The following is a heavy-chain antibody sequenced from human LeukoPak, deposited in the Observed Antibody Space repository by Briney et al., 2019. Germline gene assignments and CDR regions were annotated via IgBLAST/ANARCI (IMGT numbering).Heavy chain of an antibody. CDR1: GGSISSGGYS. V-gene: IGHV4-30-2*01. CDR3: ARGYFDWFSEQAFHFDY. J-gene: IGHJ4*02. CDR2: IYHSGST. D-gene: IGHD3-9*01. Sequence: PSETLSLTCAVSGGSISSGGYSWSWIRQPPGKGLEWIGYIYHSGSTYYNPSLKSRVTISVDRSKNQFSLKLSSVTAADTAVYYCARGYFDWFSEQAFHFDYWGQGTLVTVSS.